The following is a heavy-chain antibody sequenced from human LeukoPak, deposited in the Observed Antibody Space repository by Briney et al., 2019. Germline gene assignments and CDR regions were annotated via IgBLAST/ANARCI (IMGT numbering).Heavy chain of an antibody. V-gene: IGHV4-30-2*01. CDR2: IYHSGST. CDR3: ARGIAARPPYYFDY. J-gene: IGHJ4*02. CDR1: GGSISSGGYY. Sequence: SETLSLTCTVSGGSISSGGYYWSWIRQPPGKGLEWIGYIYHSGSTYYNPSLKSRVTISVDRSKNQFSLKLSSVTAADTAVYYCARGIAARPPYYFDYWGQGTLVTVSS. D-gene: IGHD6-6*01.